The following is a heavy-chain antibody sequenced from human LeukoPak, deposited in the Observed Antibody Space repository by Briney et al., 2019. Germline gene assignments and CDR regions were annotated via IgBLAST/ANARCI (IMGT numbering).Heavy chain of an antibody. CDR2: ISGSGGNT. CDR1: GFTFSSYA. Sequence: PGGSLRLSCAASGFTFSSYAMSWVRQAPGKGLEWVSAISGSGGNTYYADSVKGRFTVSRDNSKNTLYLQMNSLGAEDTAVYYCARDTSGYCSTSRCYGSWYFDLWGRGTLVTVSS. D-gene: IGHD2-2*01. J-gene: IGHJ2*01. CDR3: ARDTSGYCSTSRCYGSWYFDL. V-gene: IGHV3-23*01.